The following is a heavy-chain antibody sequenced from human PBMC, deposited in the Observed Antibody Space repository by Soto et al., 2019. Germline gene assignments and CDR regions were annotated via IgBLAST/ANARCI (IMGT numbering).Heavy chain of an antibody. D-gene: IGHD3-22*01. V-gene: IGHV4-39*07. CDR3: ARGVEIVVVIDAFDI. CDR1: GGSISSSSYY. CDR2: IYYSGST. Sequence: SETLSLTCTVSGGSISSSSYYWGWIRQPPGKGLEWIGSIYYSGSTYYNPSLKSRVTISVDTSKNQFSLKLSSVTAADTAVYYCARGVEIVVVIDAFDIWGQGTMVTVSS. J-gene: IGHJ3*02.